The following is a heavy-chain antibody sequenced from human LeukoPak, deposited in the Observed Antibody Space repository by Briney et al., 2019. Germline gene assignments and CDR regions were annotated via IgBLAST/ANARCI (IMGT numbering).Heavy chain of an antibody. D-gene: IGHD5-18*01. Sequence: PSETLSLTCTVSGGSISSSSYYWGWIRQPPGKGLEWIGSIYYSGSTYYNPSLKSRVTISVDTSKNQFSLKLSSVTAADTAVYYCARGTRGYSYGWPKNWFDPWGQGTLVTVSS. CDR2: IYYSGST. CDR1: GGSISSSSYY. V-gene: IGHV4-39*07. CDR3: ARGTRGYSYGWPKNWFDP. J-gene: IGHJ5*02.